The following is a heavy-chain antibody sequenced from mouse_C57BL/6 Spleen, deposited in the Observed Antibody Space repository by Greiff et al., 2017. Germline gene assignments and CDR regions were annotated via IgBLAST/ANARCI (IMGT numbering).Heavy chain of an antibody. CDR2: IDPSDSYT. CDR3: ARWGQLRLDD. CDR1: GYTFTSYW. D-gene: IGHD3-2*02. J-gene: IGHJ2*01. V-gene: IGHV1-59*01. Sequence: QVQLQQPGAELVRPGPSVKLSCKASGYTFTSYWMHWVKQRPGQGLEWIGVIDPSDSYTNYNQKFKGKATLTVDTSSSTAYMQLSSLPSEDSAVYYCARWGQLRLDDWGQGTTLTVSS.